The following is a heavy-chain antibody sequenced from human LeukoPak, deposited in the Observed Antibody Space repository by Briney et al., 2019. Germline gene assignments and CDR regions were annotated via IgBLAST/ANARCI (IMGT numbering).Heavy chain of an antibody. J-gene: IGHJ4*02. D-gene: IGHD3-9*01. Sequence: KPSETLSLTCTVSGGSISSSSYYWGWIRQPPGKGLEWIGSIYYSGSTYYNPSLKSRVTISVDTSKNQFSLKLSSVTAADTAVYYCASMRYFDWLRSWGQGTLVTVSS. CDR1: GGSISSSSYY. CDR2: IYYSGST. CDR3: ASMRYFDWLRS. V-gene: IGHV4-39*01.